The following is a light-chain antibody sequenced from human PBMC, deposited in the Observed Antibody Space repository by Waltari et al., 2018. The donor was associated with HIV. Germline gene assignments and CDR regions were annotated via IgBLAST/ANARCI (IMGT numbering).Light chain of an antibody. Sequence: QSVLTQPPSVSGAPGQRVTISCPGSSSNIGAGYAVHWYQQFPGSAPKLLINGNVNRPSGVPDRFSDSKSGTSASLAITGLQAEDEADYYCQSYDSSLSGSVFGGGTKLTVL. CDR1: SSNIGAGYA. CDR2: GNV. CDR3: QSYDSSLSGSV. J-gene: IGLJ3*02. V-gene: IGLV1-40*01.